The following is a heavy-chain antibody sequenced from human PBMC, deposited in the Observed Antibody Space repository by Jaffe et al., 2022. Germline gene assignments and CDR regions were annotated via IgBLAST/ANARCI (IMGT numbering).Heavy chain of an antibody. Sequence: QITLKESGPTLVKPTQTLTLTCTFSGFSLSTSGVGVGWIRQPPGKALEWLALIYWNDDKRYSPSLKSRLTITKDTSKNQVVLTMTNMDPVDTATYYCAHRHRLYYDFWSGYYRSIGWFDPWGQGTLVTVSS. J-gene: IGHJ5*02. D-gene: IGHD3-3*01. CDR3: AHRHRLYYDFWSGYYRSIGWFDP. CDR2: IYWNDDK. V-gene: IGHV2-5*01. CDR1: GFSLSTSGVG.